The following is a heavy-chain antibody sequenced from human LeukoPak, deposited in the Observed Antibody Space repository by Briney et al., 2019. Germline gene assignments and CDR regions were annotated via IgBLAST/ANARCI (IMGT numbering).Heavy chain of an antibody. Sequence: GRSLRLSCAASGFTFSSYWMHWVRQAPGKGLVWVSRINSGGSITTYADFVKGRFTISRDNANNTLYLQMNSLKPEDTAVYYCVRSVTASTTGAIWGQGTMVTVSS. V-gene: IGHV3-74*01. CDR1: GFTFSSYW. D-gene: IGHD2-21*02. J-gene: IGHJ3*02. CDR2: INSGGSIT. CDR3: VRSVTASTTGAI.